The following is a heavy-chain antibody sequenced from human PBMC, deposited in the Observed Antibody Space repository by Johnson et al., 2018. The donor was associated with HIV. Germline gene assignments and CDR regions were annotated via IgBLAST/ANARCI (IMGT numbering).Heavy chain of an antibody. CDR1: GFTFRSYL. CDR2: VNQDGSAK. CDR3: VTADRGSA. J-gene: IGHJ3*01. V-gene: IGHV3-7*05. Sequence: EVQLVESGGGVVQPGGSLRISCAASGFTFRSYLMSWVRQAPGKGLEYVANVNQDGSAKFYVDSVKGRFTISRDNAKNSLYLQMNSLRDEDTAVYYCVTADRGSAWGQGTTVTVSS. D-gene: IGHD1-26*01.